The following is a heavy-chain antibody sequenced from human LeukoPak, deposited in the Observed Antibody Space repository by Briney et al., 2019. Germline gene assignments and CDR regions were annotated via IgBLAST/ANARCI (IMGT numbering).Heavy chain of an antibody. D-gene: IGHD3-10*01. CDR3: ARDRLLLWFGELRAHFDY. CDR2: IYYSGST. J-gene: IGHJ4*02. Sequence: SETLSLTCTVSGGSISSSSYYWGWIRQPPGKGLEWIGSIYYSGSTYYNPSLKSRVTISVDTSKNQFSLKLSSVTAADTAVYYCARDRLLLWFGELRAHFDYWGQGTLVTVSS. V-gene: IGHV4-39*07. CDR1: GGSISSSSYY.